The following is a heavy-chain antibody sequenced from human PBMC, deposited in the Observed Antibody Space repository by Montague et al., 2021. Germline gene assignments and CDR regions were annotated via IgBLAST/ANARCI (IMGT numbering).Heavy chain of an antibody. CDR2: IKPDGSFI. D-gene: IGHD3-22*01. J-gene: IGHJ4*02. V-gene: IGHV3-74*01. CDR1: GFTFSRSW. CDR3: VRDQVDYYDSPGDDFDY. Sequence: SLRLSCAASGFTFSRSWMHWVRQVPGKGLVWVSRIKPDGSFISYADSVKGRFIITRDNAKNTLSLQMNSLRADDTAVYYCVRDQVDYYDSPGDDFDYWGQGTQVTVSS.